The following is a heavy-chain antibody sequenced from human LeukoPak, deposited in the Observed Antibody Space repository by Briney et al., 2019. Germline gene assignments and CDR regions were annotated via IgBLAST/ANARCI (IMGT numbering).Heavy chain of an antibody. V-gene: IGHV1-69*04. CDR2: IIPILGIA. CDR3: ATDRGFGP. J-gene: IGHJ5*02. Sequence: GASVKVSCKASGYTFTGYYMHWVRQAPGQGLEWMGRIIPILGIANYAQKFQGRVTITADKSTSTAYMELSSLRSEDTAVYYCATDRGFGPWGQGTLVTVSS. CDR1: GYTFTGYY.